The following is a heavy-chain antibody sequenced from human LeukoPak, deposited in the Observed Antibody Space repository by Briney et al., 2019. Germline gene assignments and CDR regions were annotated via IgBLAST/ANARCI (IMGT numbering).Heavy chain of an antibody. Sequence: GGSLRLSCAASGFTFSSYAMHWVRQAPGKGLEWVAVISYDGSNKYYADSVKGRFTISRDNSKNTLYLQMNSLRAEDTAVYYCATLAGYDSSGYYWMVWYYYGMDVWAKGPRSPSP. CDR2: ISYDGSNK. J-gene: IGHJ6*02. CDR1: GFTFSSYA. CDR3: ATLAGYDSSGYYWMVWYYYGMDV. D-gene: IGHD3-22*01. V-gene: IGHV3-30*04.